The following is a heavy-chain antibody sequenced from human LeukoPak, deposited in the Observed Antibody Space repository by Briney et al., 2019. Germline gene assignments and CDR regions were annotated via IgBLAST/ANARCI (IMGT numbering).Heavy chain of an antibody. V-gene: IGHV3-9*01. Sequence: GGSLRLSCAASGFTFDDYAIHWVRQAPGKGLEWVSGISWNSGSIGYADSVKGRFTISRDNAKNSLYLQMNSLRAEDTALYYCAKDFVGAIQAFDMWGQGTMVTVSS. J-gene: IGHJ3*02. CDR3: AKDFVGAIQAFDM. CDR1: GFTFDDYA. D-gene: IGHD1-26*01. CDR2: ISWNSGSI.